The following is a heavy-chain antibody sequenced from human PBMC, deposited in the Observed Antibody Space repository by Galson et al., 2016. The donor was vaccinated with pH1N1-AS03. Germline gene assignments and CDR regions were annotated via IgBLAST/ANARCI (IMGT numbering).Heavy chain of an antibody. D-gene: IGHD6-13*01. CDR2: ISGNGYST. J-gene: IGHJ4*01. CDR1: GFTFSSYA. CDR3: ARGPVSYSNYWFPPHDY. V-gene: IGHV3-64*01. Sequence: SLRLSCAASGFTFSSYAMYWVRQAPGKGLEYVSVISGNGYSTYYANSVNGRFTISRDNSKSTLFLRMGSLRPEDRAVYYCARGPVSYSNYWFPPHDYWGQGTLVTVSS.